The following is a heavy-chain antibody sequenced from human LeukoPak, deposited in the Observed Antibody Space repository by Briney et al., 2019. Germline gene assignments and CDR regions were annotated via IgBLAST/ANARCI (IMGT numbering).Heavy chain of an antibody. D-gene: IGHD3-22*01. J-gene: IGHJ4*02. V-gene: IGHV3-7*01. CDR1: GFTSSSYW. CDR2: IKQDGSEK. Sequence: GGSLRLSCAASGFTSSSYWMSWVRQAPGKGLEWVANIKQDGSEKYYVDSVKGRFTISRDNAKNSLYLQMNSLRAEDTAVYYCATLIHSSGYYYYDYWGQGTLVTVS. CDR3: ATLIHSSGYYYYDY.